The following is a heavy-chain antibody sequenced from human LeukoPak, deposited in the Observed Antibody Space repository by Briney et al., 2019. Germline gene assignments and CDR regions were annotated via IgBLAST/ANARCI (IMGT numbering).Heavy chain of an antibody. CDR3: AREQQLVPGVIDY. J-gene: IGHJ4*02. CDR2: IYHSGST. CDR1: GGSISSSNW. V-gene: IGHV4-4*02. Sequence: PSETLSLTCAVSGGSISSSNWWSWVRQPPGKGLEWIGEIYHSGSTNYNPSLKSRVTISVDKSKNQLSLKLSSVTAADTAVYYCAREQQLVPGVIDYWGQGTLVTVSS. D-gene: IGHD6-13*01.